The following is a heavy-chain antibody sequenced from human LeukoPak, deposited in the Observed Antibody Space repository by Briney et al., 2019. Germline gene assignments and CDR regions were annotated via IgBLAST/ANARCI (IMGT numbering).Heavy chain of an antibody. CDR3: ARGVSSGYDATVDY. Sequence: ASVKVSCKASGKILTGYYVHWVRQAPGQGLEWMGWINPNSGGTNYAQKFQGRVTMTRDTSISTAYMELSRLTTDDTAVYYCARGVSSGYDATVDYWGQGTLVTVSS. CDR1: GKILTGYY. CDR2: INPNSGGT. V-gene: IGHV1-2*02. J-gene: IGHJ4*02. D-gene: IGHD5-12*01.